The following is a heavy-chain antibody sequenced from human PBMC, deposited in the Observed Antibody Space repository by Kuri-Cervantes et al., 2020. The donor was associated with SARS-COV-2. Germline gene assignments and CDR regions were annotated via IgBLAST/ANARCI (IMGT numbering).Heavy chain of an antibody. V-gene: IGHV1-3*01. CDR1: GYAFNNHP. J-gene: IGHJ6*03. D-gene: IGHD5-24*01. CDR3: ARDSNGFEGESHRYYYMDV. Sequence: ASVKVSCKASGYAFNNHPIHWVRQAPGQRLEWVGWITAGKGNTEYSEKFQGRVTITRDTAASTAYMELSSLRSEDTAVYYCARDSNGFEGESHRYYYMDVWGKGTTVTVSS. CDR2: ITAGKGNT.